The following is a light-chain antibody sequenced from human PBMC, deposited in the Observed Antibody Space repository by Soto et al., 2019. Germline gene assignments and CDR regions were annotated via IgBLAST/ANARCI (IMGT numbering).Light chain of an antibody. CDR1: ESIRIH. CDR3: QQTYGKPLVT. Sequence: DIQLPQSPSSLSASIGDRFSITCRASESIRIHLNWYQQKPGKAPRLMXYAAYRLQSGVPSRFSGTGSGTDFTLTISSLQPEDFAIYYCQQTYGKPLVTFGQGTRLEIK. J-gene: IGKJ5*01. CDR2: AAY. V-gene: IGKV1-39*01.